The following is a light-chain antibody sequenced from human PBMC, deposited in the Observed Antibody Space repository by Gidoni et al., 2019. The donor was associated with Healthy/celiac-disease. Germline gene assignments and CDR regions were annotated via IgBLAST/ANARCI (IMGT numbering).Light chain of an antibody. CDR3: KQYDNLYT. CDR2: DAS. Sequence: IQITQSPSSLSASVGDRVTITCQASQYISNYLNWYQQKPGKAPKLLIYDASNLETGVPSRFSGSGSGTDFTFTISSLQPEDIATYYCKQYDNLYTFGQGTKLEIK. V-gene: IGKV1-33*01. J-gene: IGKJ2*01. CDR1: QYISNY.